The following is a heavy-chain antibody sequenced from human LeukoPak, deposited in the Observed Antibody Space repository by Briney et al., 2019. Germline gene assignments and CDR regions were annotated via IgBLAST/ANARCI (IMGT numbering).Heavy chain of an antibody. CDR3: AKDPSDLGGSGSYNYFDC. CDR1: GFTFSRYA. V-gene: IGHV3-64*04. Sequence: GGSLRLSCAGSGFTFSRYAMHWVRQAPGKGLEHVSGISGDGRRTYYADSVKGRITISRDNSKHTLYLQMKTLRAEDTAVYYCAKDPSDLGGSGSYNYFDCWGQGTLVTVSS. J-gene: IGHJ4*02. D-gene: IGHD3-10*01. CDR2: ISGDGRRT.